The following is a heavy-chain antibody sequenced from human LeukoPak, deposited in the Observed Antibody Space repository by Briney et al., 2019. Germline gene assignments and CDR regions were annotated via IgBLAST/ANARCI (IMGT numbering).Heavy chain of an antibody. CDR3: ARNGAGGSPAILAFDI. J-gene: IGHJ3*02. CDR1: GGSINSYY. V-gene: IGHV4-59*01. Sequence: SETLSLTCIVSGGSINSYYWSWIRQPPGKGLEWIGYIYYSGSTNYNPSLKSRVTISLDTSKNQFSLKLRSVTAADTAVYYCARNGAGGSPAILAFDIWGQGTMVTVSS. CDR2: IYYSGST. D-gene: IGHD2-21*01.